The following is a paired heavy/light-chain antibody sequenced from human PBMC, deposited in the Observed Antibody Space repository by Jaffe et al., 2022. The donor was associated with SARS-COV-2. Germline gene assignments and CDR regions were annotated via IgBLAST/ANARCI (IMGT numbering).Heavy chain of an antibody. D-gene: IGHD1-26*01. CDR2: FDPEDDET. V-gene: IGHV1-24*01. Sequence: QVQLVQSGAEVKKPGASVKVSCKVSGYTLTDLPLHWVRQAPGKGLEWMGGFDPEDDETFYAQKFQGRVTMTEDPSTDMAYMELSSLRSEDTAVYYCATGYVGYTRSYLDKVPFDYWGQGTLVTVSS. CDR3: ATGYVGYTRSYLDKVPFDY. J-gene: IGHJ4*02. CDR1: GYTLTDLP.
Light chain of an antibody. Sequence: DIQMTQSPSTLSASVGDRVTFTCRASQSISTWLAWYQQKPGKAPKLLIYKASSLGSGVPSRFSGSGSGTEFTLTISSLQPDDFATYYCQQYSSWTFGQGTKVEIK. CDR1: QSISTW. J-gene: IGKJ1*01. CDR2: KAS. CDR3: QQYSSWT. V-gene: IGKV1-5*03.